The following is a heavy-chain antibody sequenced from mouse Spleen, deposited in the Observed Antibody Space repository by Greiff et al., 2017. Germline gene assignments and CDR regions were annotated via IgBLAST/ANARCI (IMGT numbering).Heavy chain of an antibody. CDR2: IYPGDGDT. CDR1: GYAFSSYW. J-gene: IGHJ1*03. D-gene: IGHD1-1*01. CDR3: ARGYGSSYGYFDV. V-gene: IGHV1-80*01. Sequence: VKVVESGAELVKPGASVKISCKASGYAFSSYWMNWVKQRPGKGLEWIGQIYPGDGDTNYNGKFKGKATLTADKSSSTAYMQLSSLTSEDSAVYFCARGYGSSYGYFDVWGTGTTVTVSS.